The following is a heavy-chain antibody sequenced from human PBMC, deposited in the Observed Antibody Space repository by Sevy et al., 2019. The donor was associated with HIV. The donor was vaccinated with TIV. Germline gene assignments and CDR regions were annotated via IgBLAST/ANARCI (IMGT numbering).Heavy chain of an antibody. Sequence: GGSLRLSCAGSGFTFSGHWLHWVRQAPGKGLVWVSRINPDGSSTDYADSVKGRCTISRDNAKNTLYLQMSSLRAEDTALYYCVRYTYFDLWGRGTLVTVSS. J-gene: IGHJ2*01. CDR2: INPDGSST. CDR3: VRYTYFDL. CDR1: GFTFSGHW. V-gene: IGHV3-74*01. D-gene: IGHD2-2*02.